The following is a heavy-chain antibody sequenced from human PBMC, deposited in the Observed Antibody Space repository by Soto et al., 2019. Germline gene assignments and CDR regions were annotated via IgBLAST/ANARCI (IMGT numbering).Heavy chain of an antibody. CDR2: IYDSGST. J-gene: IGHJ5*02. CDR3: ARESSSWTYDGFDP. Sequence: PSETLSLTCTVSGASVNSDVYYWTWIRQHPEKGLEWIGYIYDSGSTYYNPSLESRVSISLDTPNNQFSLNLNSVTAADTAIYYCARESSSWTYDGFDPWGQGTLVTVSS. CDR1: GASVNSDVYY. D-gene: IGHD6-13*01. V-gene: IGHV4-31*03.